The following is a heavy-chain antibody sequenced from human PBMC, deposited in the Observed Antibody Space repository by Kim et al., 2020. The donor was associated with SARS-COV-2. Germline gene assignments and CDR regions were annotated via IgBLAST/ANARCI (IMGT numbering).Heavy chain of an antibody. Sequence: ASVKVSCKASGYSLTGYYMHWVRQAPGQGLEWMGWINCHSGVINYAQKFQGRVTMTRDTSISTAYMELSSLRSDDTAVYYCARDGVYYGRGWFDPWGQGTLVTVSS. CDR2: INCHSGVI. CDR3: ARDGVYYGRGWFDP. CDR1: GYSLTGYY. V-gene: IGHV1-2*02. D-gene: IGHD3-10*02. J-gene: IGHJ5*02.